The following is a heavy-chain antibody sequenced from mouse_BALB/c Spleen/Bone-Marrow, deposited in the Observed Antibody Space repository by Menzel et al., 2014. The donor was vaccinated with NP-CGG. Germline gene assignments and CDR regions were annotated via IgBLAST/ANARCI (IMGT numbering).Heavy chain of an antibody. CDR2: IDPSDSYT. CDR1: GYTFTSYW. V-gene: IGHV1S127*01. Sequence: VQLQQSEAELAKPGASVKMSRKASGYTFTSYWMHWVKQRPGQSLEWIGVIDPSDSYTSYNQKFKGKATLTVDTSSSTAYMQLSSLTPEDSAVYYCTRGDYDWYFDVWGAGTTVTVSS. J-gene: IGHJ1*01. CDR3: TRGDYDWYFDV. D-gene: IGHD2-4*01.